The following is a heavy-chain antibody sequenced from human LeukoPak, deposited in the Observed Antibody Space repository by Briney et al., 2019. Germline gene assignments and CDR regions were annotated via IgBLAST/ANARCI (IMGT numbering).Heavy chain of an antibody. CDR2: IYYSGST. Sequence: SETLSLTCTVSGGSISSDDYYWTWVRQPPVKGLEWIGYIYYSGSTYYNPSLKSRVTISVDTSKNQFSLKLTSVTAADTAVYYCAGYCSSSGSGWFGPWGQGTLVTVSS. V-gene: IGHV4-30-4*01. D-gene: IGHD2-2*01. CDR3: AGYCSSSGSGWFGP. CDR1: GGSISSDDYY. J-gene: IGHJ5*02.